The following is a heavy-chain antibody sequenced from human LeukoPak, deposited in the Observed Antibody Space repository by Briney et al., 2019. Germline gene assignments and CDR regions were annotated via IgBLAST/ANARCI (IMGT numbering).Heavy chain of an antibody. J-gene: IGHJ4*02. V-gene: IGHV3-74*01. CDR1: GFTFSNYW. Sequence: GGSLRLSCAASGFTFSNYWMHWVRQAPGKGLVWVSRIDPDGSTINYADSVKGRFTTSRDNVKNTLYLQMNSPRAEDTAVYYCARDLSWRVGDSWGQGTLVTVSS. CDR2: IDPDGSTI. D-gene: IGHD6-19*01. CDR3: ARDLSWRVGDS.